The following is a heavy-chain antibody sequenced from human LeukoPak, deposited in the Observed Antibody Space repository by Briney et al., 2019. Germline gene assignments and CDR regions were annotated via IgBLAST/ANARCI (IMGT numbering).Heavy chain of an antibody. D-gene: IGHD2-2*01. CDR3: ARASRLGYCSSTSCSPLNP. J-gene: IGHJ5*02. Sequence: DSVKGRFTISRDNSKNTPYLQMNSLRAEDTAVYYCARASRLGYCSSTSCSPLNPWGQGTLVTVSS. V-gene: IGHV3-30*01.